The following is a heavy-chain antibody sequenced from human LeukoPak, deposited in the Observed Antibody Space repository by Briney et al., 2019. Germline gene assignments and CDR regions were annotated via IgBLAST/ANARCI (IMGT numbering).Heavy chain of an antibody. J-gene: IGHJ4*02. CDR3: AKGGYYDFWSGYSIHNY. V-gene: IGHV3-23*01. CDR2: ISGSGGST. Sequence: GGSLRLSCAASGFTFSSYAMSWVRQAPGKGLEWVSAISGSGGSTYYADSVKGRFTISRDNSKNTLYLQMKSLRAEDTAVYYCAKGGYYDFWSGYSIHNYWGQGTLVTVSS. CDR1: GFTFSSYA. D-gene: IGHD3-3*01.